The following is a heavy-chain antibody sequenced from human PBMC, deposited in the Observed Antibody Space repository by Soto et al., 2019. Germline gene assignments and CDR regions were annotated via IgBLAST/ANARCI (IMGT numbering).Heavy chain of an antibody. Sequence: EVQLLESGGGLVQPGESLRLSCAASGFTFSTFGMTWVRQAPGQGLDWLSTISASGGSTYYADSVKGRFTISRDNSKNTLYLQMNSLRDEDTAVYYCAKNGGFYGDYGDYRGQGTLVTVSS. CDR2: ISASGGST. CDR3: AKNGGFYGDYGDY. J-gene: IGHJ4*02. V-gene: IGHV3-23*01. D-gene: IGHD4-17*01. CDR1: GFTFSTFG.